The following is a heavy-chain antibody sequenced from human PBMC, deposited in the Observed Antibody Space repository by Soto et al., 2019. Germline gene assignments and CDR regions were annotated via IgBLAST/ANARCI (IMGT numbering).Heavy chain of an antibody. V-gene: IGHV4-59*01. CDR1: GASISNYY. CDR2: IYSSGSA. CDR3: VSSGHTFGGVI. J-gene: IGHJ4*02. D-gene: IGHD3-16*01. Sequence: SETLSLTCTVSGASISNYYGSWIRQPPGKGLEWIAFIYSSGSANYNSSLKSRATISVDTYNNQFSLILTSVTAADTAVYYSVSSGHTFGGVIWGRGTLVTVSS.